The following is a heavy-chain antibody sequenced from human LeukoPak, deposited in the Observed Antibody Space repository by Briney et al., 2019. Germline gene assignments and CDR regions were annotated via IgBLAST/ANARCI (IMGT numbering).Heavy chain of an antibody. CDR2: ISSSSSYI. Sequence: PGGSLRLSCAASGFTFSSYSMNWVRQAPGKGLEWVSSISSSSSYIYYADSVKGRFTISRDNAKNSLYLQMNSLRAEDTAVYYCARGLYTGYDLIFGHWGQGTLVTVSS. V-gene: IGHV3-21*01. D-gene: IGHD5-12*01. CDR3: ARGLYTGYDLIFGH. CDR1: GFTFSSYS. J-gene: IGHJ4*02.